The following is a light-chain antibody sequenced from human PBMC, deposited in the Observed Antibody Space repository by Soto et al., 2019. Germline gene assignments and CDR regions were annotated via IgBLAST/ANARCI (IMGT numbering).Light chain of an antibody. J-gene: IGKJ4*01. CDR2: DAS. V-gene: IGKV3D-20*02. CDR3: QQYNNWPLT. Sequence: EIVLTQSPGTLSLSPGERATLSCRASQSLSSSYLAWYQQKPGQAPRLLIYDASSRATGIPDRFSGSGSGTDFTLTISRLEPEDFAVYYCQQYNNWPLTFGGGTKVEIK. CDR1: QSLSSSY.